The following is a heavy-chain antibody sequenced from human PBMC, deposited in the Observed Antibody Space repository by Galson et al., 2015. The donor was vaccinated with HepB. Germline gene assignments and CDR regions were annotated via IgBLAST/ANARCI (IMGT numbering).Heavy chain of an antibody. CDR1: GFTFSSYA. CDR3: VLRGSYYRIDY. J-gene: IGHJ4*02. V-gene: IGHV3-23*01. D-gene: IGHD1-26*01. Sequence: LRLSCAASGFTFSSYAMSWVRQAPGKGLEWVSAISGSGGSTYYADSVKGRFTISRDNSKNTLYLQMNSLRAEDTAVYYCVLRGSYYRIDYWGQGTLVTVSS. CDR2: ISGSGGST.